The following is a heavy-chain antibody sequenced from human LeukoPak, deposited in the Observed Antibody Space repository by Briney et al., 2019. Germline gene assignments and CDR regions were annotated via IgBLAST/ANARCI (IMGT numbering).Heavy chain of an antibody. V-gene: IGHV3-64D*06. CDR1: GFTFSSYA. D-gene: IGHD3-22*01. J-gene: IGHJ6*02. CDR2: ISSNGGST. CDR3: ARAPPYYYDSRGYHYERGNYHYGMDV. Sequence: GGSLRLSCSASGFTFSSYAMHWVRQAPGKGLEYVSAISSNGGSTYYADSVKGRFTISRDNSKNTLYLQMSSLRAEDTARYYCARAPPYYYDSRGYHYERGNYHYGMDVWGQGTTVIVS.